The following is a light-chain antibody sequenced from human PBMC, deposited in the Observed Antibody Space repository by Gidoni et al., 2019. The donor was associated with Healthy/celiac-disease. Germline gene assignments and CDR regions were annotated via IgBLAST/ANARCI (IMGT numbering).Light chain of an antibody. Sequence: EIVLPQSPGTLSLSPGERATLSCRASQSVSSSHLAWYQQKPGQAPRLLSYGASSRAPGIPDRFSGSGSGTDFTLTSSRLEPEDCAVYYCQQYGSSPSLTFGGXTKVEIK. V-gene: IGKV3-20*01. CDR1: QSVSSSH. CDR3: QQYGSSPSLT. J-gene: IGKJ4*01. CDR2: GAS.